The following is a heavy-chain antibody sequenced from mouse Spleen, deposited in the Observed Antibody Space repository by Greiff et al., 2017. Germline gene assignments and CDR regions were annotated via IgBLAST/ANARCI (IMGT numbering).Heavy chain of an antibody. V-gene: IGHV2-5*01. CDR3: ATPYYGYEAMDY. Sequence: VKLMESGPGLVQPSQSLSITCTVSGFSLTSYGVHWVRQSPGKGLEWLGVIWRGGSTDYNAAFMSRLSITKDNSKSQVFFKMNSLQADDTAIYYCATPYYGYEAMDYWGQGTSVTVSS. J-gene: IGHJ4*01. CDR2: IWRGGST. D-gene: IGHD1-2*01. CDR1: GFSLTSYG.